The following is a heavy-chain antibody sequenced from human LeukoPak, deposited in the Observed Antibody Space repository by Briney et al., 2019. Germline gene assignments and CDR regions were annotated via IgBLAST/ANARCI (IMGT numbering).Heavy chain of an antibody. J-gene: IGHJ4*02. D-gene: IGHD3-10*01. CDR3: ALQGFAALLGY. CDR1: GFTVSSNY. V-gene: IGHV3-66*01. CDR2: IYSGGST. Sequence: GGSLRLSCAASGFTVSSNYMSWVRQAPGKGLEWVSVIYSGGSTYYADSVKGRFTISRDNSKNTLYLQMNSLRAEDTAVYYCALQGFAALLGYWGQGTLVTVSS.